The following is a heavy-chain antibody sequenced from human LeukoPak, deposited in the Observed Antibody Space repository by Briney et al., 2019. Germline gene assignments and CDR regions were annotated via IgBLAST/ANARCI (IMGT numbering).Heavy chain of an antibody. CDR1: GYTFTGYY. Sequence: ASVKVSCKASGYTFTGYYMHWVRQAPGQGLEWMGWINPNSGDTNSAQKFEGRVTMTRDTSISTTYMELSRLTSDDTAVYYCARDQGGTIDYWGQGTLVTVSS. J-gene: IGHJ4*02. CDR3: ARDQGGTIDY. D-gene: IGHD1-7*01. CDR2: INPNSGDT. V-gene: IGHV1-2*02.